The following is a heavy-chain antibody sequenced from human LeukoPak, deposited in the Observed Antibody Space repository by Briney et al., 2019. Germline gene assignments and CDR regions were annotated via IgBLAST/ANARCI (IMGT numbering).Heavy chain of an antibody. CDR2: IIPIFGTA. D-gene: IGHD2-15*01. CDR1: GGTFSSYA. V-gene: IGHV1-69*05. Sequence: GASVKVSCKASGGTFSSYAISWVRQAPGQGLEWMGGIIPIFGTANYAQKFQGRVTITTDESTSTAYMELSSLRSEDTAVYYCARDGELGYCSGGSCFRGDAFDIWGQGTMVTVSS. J-gene: IGHJ3*02. CDR3: ARDGELGYCSGGSCFRGDAFDI.